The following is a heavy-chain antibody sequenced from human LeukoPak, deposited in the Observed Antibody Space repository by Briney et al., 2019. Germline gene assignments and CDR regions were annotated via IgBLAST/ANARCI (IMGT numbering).Heavy chain of an antibody. Sequence: GGSLRLSCAASGFTVSSNYMSWVRQAPGKGLEWVSAIYSGGSTSYADSVKGRFTISSHNYKNTLYLQGNSLRAEDTAVYYWARGDGHNWGQGTLVTVSS. CDR3: ARGDGHN. CDR1: GFTVSSNY. J-gene: IGHJ4*02. CDR2: IYSGGST. V-gene: IGHV3-53*04. D-gene: IGHD5-24*01.